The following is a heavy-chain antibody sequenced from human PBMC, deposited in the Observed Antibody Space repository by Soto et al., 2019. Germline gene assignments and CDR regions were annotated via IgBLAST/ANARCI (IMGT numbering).Heavy chain of an antibody. D-gene: IGHD3-10*01. Sequence: ASVEVSCKATGYTFTSYGNSWVRQARGQGLEWMGWISAYNGNTNYAQKLQGRVAMITDTSTSTAYKEMRGLRSDDMAVYYCARKRNFMVRGVKGGMDVWGQGTTVTFS. J-gene: IGHJ6*02. CDR2: ISAYNGNT. CDR1: GYTFTSYG. V-gene: IGHV1-18*03. CDR3: ARKRNFMVRGVKGGMDV.